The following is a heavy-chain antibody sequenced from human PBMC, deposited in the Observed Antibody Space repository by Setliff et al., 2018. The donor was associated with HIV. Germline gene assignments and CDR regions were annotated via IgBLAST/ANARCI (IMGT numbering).Heavy chain of an antibody. CDR3: ATEGREKLALFDH. J-gene: IGHJ4*02. D-gene: IGHD6-6*01. CDR1: GVSMRTHY. Sequence: SETLSLTCNVSGVSMRTHYWSWVRQPPGKRLVWVGYILYSGNANYNPSFKNRVTVSLDEAKSQFSLNLKSVTSADTAVYYCATEGREKLALFDHWGLGILVTVSS. CDR2: ILYSGNA. V-gene: IGHV4-59*11.